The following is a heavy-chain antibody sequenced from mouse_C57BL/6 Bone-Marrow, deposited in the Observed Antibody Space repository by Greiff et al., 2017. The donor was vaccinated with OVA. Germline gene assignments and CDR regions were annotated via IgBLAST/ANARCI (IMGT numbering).Heavy chain of an antibody. CDR2: IYPRCGNT. CDR3: ARRGLLGY. V-gene: IGHV1-81*01. J-gene: IGHJ3*01. Sequence: VQLQQSGAELARPGASVKLSCKASGYTFTSYGISWVKQRTGQGLEWIGEIYPRCGNTYYNEKFKGKATLTADKSSSTAYMELRSLTSEDSAVYFCARRGLLGYWGEGTLVTVSA. D-gene: IGHD2-3*01. CDR1: GYTFTSYG.